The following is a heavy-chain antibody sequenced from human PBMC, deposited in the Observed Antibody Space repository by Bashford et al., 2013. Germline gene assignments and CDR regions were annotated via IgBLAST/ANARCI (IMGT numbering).Heavy chain of an antibody. J-gene: IGHJ2*01. CDR3: ARDRSVMEPRTPFWSGYFTRWYFDL. CDR2: ISRTSSHT. V-gene: IGHV3-21*01. D-gene: IGHD3-3*01. CDR1: GFFFNDFD. Sequence: GGSLRLSCVASGFFFNDFDMNWVRQTPGKGLEWVSYISRTSSHTYYADSVKGRFTISRDNAKNSLYLQMNSLRAEDTAVYYCARDRSVMEPRTPFWSGYFTRWYFDLWGPWPPWSPFSS.